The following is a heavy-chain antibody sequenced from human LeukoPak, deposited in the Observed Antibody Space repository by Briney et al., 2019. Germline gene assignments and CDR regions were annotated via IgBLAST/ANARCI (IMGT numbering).Heavy chain of an antibody. CDR2: INPSGGST. Sequence: GASVKVSCKASGHTFTSYYMHWVRQAPGQGLEWMGIINPSGGSTSYAQKFQGRVTMTRDTSTSTVYMELSSLRSEDTAVYYCARGLVTMVRGVISPDLDYWGQRTLVTVSS. J-gene: IGHJ4*02. V-gene: IGHV1-46*01. D-gene: IGHD3-10*01. CDR1: GHTFTSYY. CDR3: ARGLVTMVRGVISPDLDY.